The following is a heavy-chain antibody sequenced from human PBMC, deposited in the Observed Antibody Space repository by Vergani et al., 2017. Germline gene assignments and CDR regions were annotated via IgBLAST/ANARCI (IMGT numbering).Heavy chain of an antibody. Sequence: QLQLQESGPGLVKPSETLSLTCTVSGGSISSYYWSWIRQPPGKGLEWIGYIYYSGSTNYNPSLKSRVTISVDTSKNQFSLKLSSVTAADTAVYYCARGGVSSSWYWFDPWGQGTLVTVSS. CDR3: ARGGVSSSWYWFDP. V-gene: IGHV4-59*01. D-gene: IGHD6-13*01. CDR1: GGSISSYY. J-gene: IGHJ5*02. CDR2: IYYSGST.